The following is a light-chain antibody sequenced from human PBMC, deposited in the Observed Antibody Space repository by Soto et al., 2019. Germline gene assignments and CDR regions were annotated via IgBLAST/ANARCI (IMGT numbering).Light chain of an antibody. Sequence: EIVLTQSPGTLSLSPGERATLSCRASQSVTSTYLAWFQQKPGQAPRLLIYGASSRATGIPDRFSGRGSGTDFTLTISRLEPGDFAVYYCHQYSSSPYTFGQGTKLEIK. CDR1: QSVTSTY. V-gene: IGKV3-20*01. J-gene: IGKJ2*01. CDR3: HQYSSSPYT. CDR2: GAS.